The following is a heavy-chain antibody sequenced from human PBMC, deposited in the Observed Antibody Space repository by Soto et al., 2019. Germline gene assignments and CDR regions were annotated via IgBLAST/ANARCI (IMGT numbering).Heavy chain of an antibody. J-gene: IGHJ4*02. CDR3: AGGTGWIFDY. D-gene: IGHD2-15*01. Sequence: QPGGSRRLSCAASGFTFSTYGMHWVRQAPGKGLEWVAVISYDGSNTYYVDSVKGRFTISRDNAKNSLYLQMDSLRAEDTAVYYCAGGTGWIFDYWGQGTLVTVSS. CDR2: ISYDGSNT. V-gene: IGHV3-30*03. CDR1: GFTFSTYG.